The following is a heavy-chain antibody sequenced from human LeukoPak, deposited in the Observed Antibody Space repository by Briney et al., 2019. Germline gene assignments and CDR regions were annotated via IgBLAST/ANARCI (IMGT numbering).Heavy chain of an antibody. Sequence: ASVKVSCKASGYTFTGYYMHWVRQAPGQGLEWMGRINPNSGGTNYAQKFQGRVTMTRATSISTAYMELSRLRSDDTAVYYCAFPELLRGDDAFDIWGQGTMVTVSS. J-gene: IGHJ3*02. D-gene: IGHD2-15*01. CDR1: GYTFTGYY. CDR2: INPNSGGT. V-gene: IGHV1-2*06. CDR3: AFPELLRGDDAFDI.